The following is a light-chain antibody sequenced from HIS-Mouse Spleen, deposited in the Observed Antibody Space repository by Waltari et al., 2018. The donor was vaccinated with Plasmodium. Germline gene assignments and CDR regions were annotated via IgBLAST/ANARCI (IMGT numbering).Light chain of an antibody. Sequence: QSALTQPASVSGSPGQSITISCTGPSSHGGSYTIVSWYQQHPGKAPKLMIYEGSKRPSGVSNRFSVSKSGNTASLTISGLQAEDEADYYCCSYAGSSTSWVFGGGTKLTVL. J-gene: IGLJ3*02. CDR1: SSHGGSYTI. CDR2: EGS. V-gene: IGLV2-23*01. CDR3: CSYAGSSTSWV.